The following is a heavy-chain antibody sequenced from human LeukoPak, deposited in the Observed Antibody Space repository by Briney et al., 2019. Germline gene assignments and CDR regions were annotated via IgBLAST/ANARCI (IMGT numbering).Heavy chain of an antibody. J-gene: IGHJ3*02. CDR1: GFTFRTYS. CDR3: ARRLAATDAFDI. D-gene: IGHD6-13*01. CDR2: ISSSTNSI. V-gene: IGHV3-48*01. Sequence: PGGSLRLSCAASGFTFRTYSMNWVRQAPGKGPEWISYISSSTNSIYYADSVKGRFTISRDNAQNSLYLQMNSLRVEDTAVYYCARRLAATDAFDIWGQGTMVTVSS.